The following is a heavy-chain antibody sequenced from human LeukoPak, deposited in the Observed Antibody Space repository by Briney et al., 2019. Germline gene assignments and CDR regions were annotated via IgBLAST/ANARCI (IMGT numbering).Heavy chain of an antibody. CDR1: GGSFSGYY. V-gene: IGHV4-34*01. Sequence: SETLSLTCAVYGGSFSGYYWRWLRQPPGKGLEWIGEINHSGRTNYNPSLKSRVTISVDTSKDQFSLKLSSVTAADTAVYYCARNRDEKAGIAAFYYYCYMDVWGKGTTVTVSS. D-gene: IGHD6-13*01. CDR2: INHSGRT. J-gene: IGHJ6*03. CDR3: ARNRDEKAGIAAFYYYCYMDV.